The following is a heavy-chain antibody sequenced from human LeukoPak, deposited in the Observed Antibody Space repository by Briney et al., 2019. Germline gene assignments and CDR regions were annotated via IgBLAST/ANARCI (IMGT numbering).Heavy chain of an antibody. Sequence: SETLSLTCTVSGGSINSYYWSWIRQPPGKGLEWIGCMYYSGSTNYSPSLKSRVTISVDTSKNQFSLKLSSVTAADTAVYYCARGPYYDFWSGSNWFDPWGQGTLVTVSS. CDR3: ARGPYYDFWSGSNWFDP. J-gene: IGHJ5*02. V-gene: IGHV4-59*08. CDR2: MYYSGST. CDR1: GGSINSYY. D-gene: IGHD3-3*01.